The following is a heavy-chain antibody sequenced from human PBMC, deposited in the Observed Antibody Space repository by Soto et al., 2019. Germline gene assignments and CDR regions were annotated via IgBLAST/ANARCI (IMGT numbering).Heavy chain of an antibody. V-gene: IGHV4-59*08. CDR1: GGSISSYY. CDR2: IYYSGST. Sequence: SETLSLTCTVSGGSISSYYVSWIRQPPGKGLEWIGYIYYSGSTNYNPSLKSRRTISVDTSKNQFSLKLSSVTAADTAIYYCARIWFEYNSSQWDYYFDYWGQGTLVTVSS. D-gene: IGHD6-6*01. J-gene: IGHJ4*02. CDR3: ARIWFEYNSSQWDYYFDY.